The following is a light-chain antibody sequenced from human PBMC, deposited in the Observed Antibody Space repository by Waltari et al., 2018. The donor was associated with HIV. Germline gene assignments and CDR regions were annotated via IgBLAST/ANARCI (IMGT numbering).Light chain of an antibody. J-gene: IGKJ3*01. CDR2: DAS. V-gene: IGKV1-27*01. CDR3: QKYDNSLLT. CDR1: QGIRNY. Sequence: DIQMTQSPSSLSASVGDRVTITCRASQGIRNYLAWYQQKPGKTPKLLIYDASTLQVGVPSRFSGSGSEADFTLTISSLQPEDVGTYYCQKYDNSLLTFGPGTKVD.